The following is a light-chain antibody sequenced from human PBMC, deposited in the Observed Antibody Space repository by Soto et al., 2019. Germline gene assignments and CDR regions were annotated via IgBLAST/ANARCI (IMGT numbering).Light chain of an antibody. J-gene: IGLJ1*01. CDR1: SSDVGSYNL. CDR2: KGS. CDR3: CSYAGSSTLYV. Sequence: QSVLPPPASVSGSPGQSITISCTGTSSDVGSYNLVSWYQQHPGKAPKLMIYKGSKRPSGVSNRFSGSKSGNTASLTISGLQAEDEADYYCCSYAGSSTLYVFGTGTKLTVL. V-gene: IGLV2-23*01.